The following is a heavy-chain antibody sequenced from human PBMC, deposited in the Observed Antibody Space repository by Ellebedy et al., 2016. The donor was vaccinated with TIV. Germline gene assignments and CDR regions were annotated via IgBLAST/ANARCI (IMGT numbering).Heavy chain of an antibody. J-gene: IGHJ4*02. CDR3: ARIPLYGDYRGGHDY. CDR1: GGSISTYF. CDR2: IYYSGTT. D-gene: IGHD2-21*02. V-gene: IGHV4-59*01. Sequence: SETLSLXCTVSGGSISTYFWSWIRQPPGKGLEWIGYIYYSGTTNYNPSLKSRVTISVDTSKNQFSLILRSVTAADTAVYYCARIPLYGDYRGGHDYWGQGTLVTVSS.